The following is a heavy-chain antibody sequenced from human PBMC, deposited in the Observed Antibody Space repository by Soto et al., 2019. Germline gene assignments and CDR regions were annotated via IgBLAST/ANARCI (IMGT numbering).Heavy chain of an antibody. CDR1: GFSLTTDRVG. CDR2: IYWDDSK. J-gene: IGHJ4*02. D-gene: IGHD1-26*01. CDR3: AHAYGGRSLY. V-gene: IGHV2-5*02. Sequence: QITLKESGPTLVKPTQTLTLTCTFSGFSLTTDRVGVGWIRQHPGEALEWLAVIYWDDSKTYRPSLESRLTLTKDTSKNQVALTMTNMDSLDTATYYCAHAYGGRSLYWGQGTLVTVSS.